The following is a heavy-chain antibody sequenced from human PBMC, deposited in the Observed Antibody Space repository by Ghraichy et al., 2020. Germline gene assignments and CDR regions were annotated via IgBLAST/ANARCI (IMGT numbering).Heavy chain of an antibody. D-gene: IGHD3/OR15-3a*01. V-gene: IGHV1-46*01. CDR1: GYTFTTYY. J-gene: IGHJ6*02. Sequence: ASVKVSCKASGYTFTTYYMYWVRQAPGQGFEWMGMINPSDGSRKYAEQFQGRVTITRDTSTTTVNMELNSLRSEDTAAYYCARGHRITTFGLLKNPHYDYGMDVWGQGTTVIVS. CDR2: INPSDGSR. CDR3: ARGHRITTFGLLKNPHYDYGMDV.